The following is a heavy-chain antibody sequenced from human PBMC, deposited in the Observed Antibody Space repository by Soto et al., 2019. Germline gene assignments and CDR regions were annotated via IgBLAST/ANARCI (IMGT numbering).Heavy chain of an antibody. Sequence: PGGSLRLSCAASGFTFSSYSMNWVRQAPGKGREWVSSIRSSSSYRYYADSVKGRFIISRDNAKNSRYLQRNSLRAEDTAVYYGARVKLTMRVVAIGAFDIWGQGTMVTVSS. CDR1: GFTFSSYS. V-gene: IGHV3-21*01. J-gene: IGHJ3*02. D-gene: IGHD3-22*01. CDR2: IRSSSSYR. CDR3: ARVKLTMRVVAIGAFDI.